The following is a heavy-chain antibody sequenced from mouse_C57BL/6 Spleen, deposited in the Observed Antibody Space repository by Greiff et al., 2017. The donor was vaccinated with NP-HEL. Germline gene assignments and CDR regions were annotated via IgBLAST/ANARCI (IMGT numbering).Heavy chain of an antibody. J-gene: IGHJ3*01. CDR1: GYTFTSYW. CDR3: ARGGYDYDEAWFAY. D-gene: IGHD2-4*01. CDR2: IDPSDSYT. Sequence: QVQLQQPGAELVKPGASVKLSCKASGYTFTSYWMQWVKQRPGQGLEWIGEIDPSDSYTNYNQKFKGKATLTVGTSSSTAYMQLSSLTSEDSAVYYCARGGYDYDEAWFAYWGQGTLVTVSA. V-gene: IGHV1-50*01.